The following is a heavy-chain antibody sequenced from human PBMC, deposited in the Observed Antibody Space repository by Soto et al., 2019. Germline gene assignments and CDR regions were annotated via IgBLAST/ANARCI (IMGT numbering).Heavy chain of an antibody. CDR1: GGTFSSYA. D-gene: IGHD2-15*01. Sequence: QVQLVQSGAEVKKPGSSVKVSCKASGGTFSSYAISWVRQAPGQGLEWMGGIIPIFGTANYAQKFQGRVTITREESPSTGYMELSSLRSEDTAVYYCARDLVVVADVPYYYGMDVWGQGTTVTVSS. CDR3: ARDLVVVADVPYYYGMDV. CDR2: IIPIFGTA. J-gene: IGHJ6*02. V-gene: IGHV1-69*05.